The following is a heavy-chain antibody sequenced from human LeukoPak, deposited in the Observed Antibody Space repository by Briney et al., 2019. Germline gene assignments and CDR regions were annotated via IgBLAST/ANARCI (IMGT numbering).Heavy chain of an antibody. CDR2: INPSDGTT. J-gene: IGHJ4*02. V-gene: IGHV1-46*01. Sequence: GASVKVSCKSSGYTFTKSDYIHWVRQAPGQGLEWMGIINPSDGTTFYAQKFQGRVTLTRDTSTNTVFMELSSLGSDDTAVFYCARGPTDMDFDYWGQGSLVTVSS. CDR3: ARGPTDMDFDY. CDR1: GYTFTKSDY.